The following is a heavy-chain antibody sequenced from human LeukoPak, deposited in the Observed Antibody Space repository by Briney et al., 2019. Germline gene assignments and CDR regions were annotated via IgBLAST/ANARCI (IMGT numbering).Heavy chain of an antibody. D-gene: IGHD1-1*01. Sequence: GGSLRLSCAASGFTFSSYEMNWVRQAPGKGLEWISYISGSGGIMFYADSVKGRFTISRGNAKNSVYLQMSSLKAEVTAVYYCAREYPDNGDGWGYWGQGTLVTVSS. J-gene: IGHJ4*02. V-gene: IGHV3-48*03. CDR3: AREYPDNGDGWGY. CDR1: GFTFSSYE. CDR2: ISGSGGIM.